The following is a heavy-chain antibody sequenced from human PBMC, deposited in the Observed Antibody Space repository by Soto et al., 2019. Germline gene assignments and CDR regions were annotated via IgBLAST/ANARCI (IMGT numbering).Heavy chain of an antibody. CDR1: GGSLSTYL. J-gene: IGHJ5*02. CDR3: ARSFFP. CDR2: VYYHGSA. V-gene: IGHV4-59*01. Sequence: QVQLEESGPGLVKPSETLSLNCIGSGGSLSTYLWSWIRQPPGKGLEWIGAVYYHGSANYNPSLKSRVSISVDTSKNHLSLTLRSATAADTAVYYCARSFFPWGRGTLVTVSS.